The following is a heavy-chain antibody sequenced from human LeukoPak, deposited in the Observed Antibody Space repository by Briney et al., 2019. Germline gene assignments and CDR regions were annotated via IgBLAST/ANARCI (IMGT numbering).Heavy chain of an antibody. D-gene: IGHD2-2*01. V-gene: IGHV4-59*01. CDR1: GGSISSYY. CDR3: ARGRLVVPAGGNGYYYYGMDV. J-gene: IGHJ6*02. Sequence: SETLSLTCTVSGGSISSYYWSWIRQPPGKGLEWIGYIYYSGSTNYNPSLKSRVTISVDTSKNQFSLKLSSVTAADTAVYYCARGRLVVPAGGNGYYYYGMDVWGQGTTVTVSS. CDR2: IYYSGST.